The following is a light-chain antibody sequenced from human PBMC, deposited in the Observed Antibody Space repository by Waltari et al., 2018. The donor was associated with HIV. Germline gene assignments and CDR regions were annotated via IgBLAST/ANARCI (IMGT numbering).Light chain of an antibody. Sequence: QSALTQPPSASGSPGQSVTISCAGTSSDIGLYNFVSWYQHHPGKAPQLMISEVSRRPSGVPARFSGSTSGNTASLTVSGLQAEDEAAYYCFSYAGNNYLLFGGGTKLTVL. CDR1: SSDIGLYNF. CDR2: EVS. CDR3: FSYAGNNYLL. J-gene: IGLJ2*01. V-gene: IGLV2-8*01.